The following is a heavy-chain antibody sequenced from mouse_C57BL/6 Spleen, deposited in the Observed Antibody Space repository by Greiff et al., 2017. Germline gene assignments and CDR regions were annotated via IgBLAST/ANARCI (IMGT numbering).Heavy chain of an antibody. CDR2: FYPGSGST. V-gene: IGHV1-62-2*01. CDR3: ARHEYGYGGYSWFAY. J-gene: IGHJ3*01. D-gene: IGHD2-3*01. CDR1: GYTFTDYT. Sequence: QVHVMPSGAELVKPGASVKLSCKASGYTFTDYTIHWVKQRPGQGLAWIGWFYPGSGSTKYNEKFKDKDTLTADKSSSTAYMQLSSLTSEDSAVYYCARHEYGYGGYSWFAYWGQGTLVTVSA.